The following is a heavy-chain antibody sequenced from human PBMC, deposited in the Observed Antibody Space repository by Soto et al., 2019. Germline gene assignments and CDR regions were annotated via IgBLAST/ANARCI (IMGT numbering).Heavy chain of an antibody. CDR2: IIAIFGTA. CDR1: GGTFSSYA. V-gene: IGHV1-69*01. J-gene: IGHJ2*01. D-gene: IGHD6-13*01. Sequence: QVQLVQSGAEVKKPGSPVKVSCKASGGTFSSYAISWVRQAPGQGLEWMGGIIAIFGTANYAQKFQGRVTITADDSTSTAYMELSSLRSADTAVYYCARGAAAGPRRYFYLWGRGTLGTVSS. CDR3: ARGAAAGPRRYFYL.